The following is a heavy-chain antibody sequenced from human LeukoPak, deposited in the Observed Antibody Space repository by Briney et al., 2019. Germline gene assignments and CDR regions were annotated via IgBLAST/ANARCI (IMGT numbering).Heavy chain of an antibody. CDR1: GFTFDDYA. J-gene: IGHJ4*02. Sequence: GGSLRLSCAASGFTFDDYAMHWVRQAPGKGLEWVSGISWNSGSIGYADSVKGRFTISRDNAKNSLYLQMNNVRAEDTAVYYCARTSTDCLDCWGQGTLVTVSS. CDR3: ARTSTDCLDC. D-gene: IGHD2-21*02. V-gene: IGHV3-9*01. CDR2: ISWNSGSI.